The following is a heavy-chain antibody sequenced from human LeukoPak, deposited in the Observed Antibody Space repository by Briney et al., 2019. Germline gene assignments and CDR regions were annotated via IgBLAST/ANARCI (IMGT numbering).Heavy chain of an antibody. D-gene: IGHD2-2*01. CDR1: GGSISSYY. Sequence: SETLSLTCTVSGGSISSYYWSWIRQPPGKGLEWIGRIYTSGSPNYNPSLKSRVTMSVDTSKNQFSLKLNSVTAADTAVYYCARECASCSIGTMDVWGKGTTVTVSS. CDR2: IYTSGSP. V-gene: IGHV4-4*07. CDR3: ARECASCSIGTMDV. J-gene: IGHJ6*03.